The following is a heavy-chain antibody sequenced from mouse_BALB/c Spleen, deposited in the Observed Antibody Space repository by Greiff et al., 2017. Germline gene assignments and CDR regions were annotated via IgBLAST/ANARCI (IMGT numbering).Heavy chain of an antibody. V-gene: IGHV1-18*01. Sequence: EVKLMESGPELVKPGASMKISCKASGYSFTGYTMNWVKQSHGKNLEWIGLINPYNGGTSYNQKFKGKATLTVDKSSSTAYMELLSLTSEDSAVYYCARQDYGSSSYAMDYWGQGTSVTVAS. CDR1: GYSFTGYT. D-gene: IGHD1-1*01. J-gene: IGHJ4*01. CDR3: ARQDYGSSSYAMDY. CDR2: INPYNGGT.